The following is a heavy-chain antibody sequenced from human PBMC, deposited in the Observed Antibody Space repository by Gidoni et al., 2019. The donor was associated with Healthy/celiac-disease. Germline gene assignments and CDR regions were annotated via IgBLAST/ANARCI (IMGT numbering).Heavy chain of an antibody. CDR2: IIPIFGTA. V-gene: IGHV1-69*01. D-gene: IGHD2-21*02. J-gene: IGHJ4*02. CDR1: VGTFSSYA. Sequence: QVQLVQSGAEVKKPVSSVKVSFKASVGTFSSYAISWVRQAPGQGLAWMGGIIPIFGTANYAQKFQGRVTITADESTSTAYMELSSLRSEDTAVYYCATGGDAGYFDYWGQGTLVTVSS. CDR3: ATGGDAGYFDY.